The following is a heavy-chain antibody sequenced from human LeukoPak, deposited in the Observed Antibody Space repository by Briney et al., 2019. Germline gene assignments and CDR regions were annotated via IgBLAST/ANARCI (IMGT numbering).Heavy chain of an antibody. Sequence: ASVKVSCKASGYTFTNYAMDWVRQAPGQGLEWMGWSNTNTGNPTYAQGLTGRFVFSLDTSVSTAYLQISSLKAEDTAVYYCARDPNHYYDSSAYYGDYWGQGTLVTVSS. D-gene: IGHD3-22*01. CDR2: SNTNTGNP. CDR3: ARDPNHYYDSSAYYGDY. J-gene: IGHJ4*02. CDR1: GYTFTNYA. V-gene: IGHV7-4-1*02.